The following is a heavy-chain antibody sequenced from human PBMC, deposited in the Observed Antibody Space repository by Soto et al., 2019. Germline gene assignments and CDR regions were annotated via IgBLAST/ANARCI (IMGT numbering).Heavy chain of an antibody. V-gene: IGHV3-15*07. CDR2: IKSKTDGGTT. J-gene: IGHJ4*02. D-gene: IGHD2-21*02. CDR1: GFTFSNAW. Sequence: PGGSLRLSCAASGFTFSNAWMNWVRQAPGKGLEWVGRIKSKTDGGTTDYAAPVKGRFTISRDDSKNTLYLQMNSLKTEDTAVYYCTTNPENCGGDCFHWGQGTLVTVSS. CDR3: TTNPENCGGDCFH.